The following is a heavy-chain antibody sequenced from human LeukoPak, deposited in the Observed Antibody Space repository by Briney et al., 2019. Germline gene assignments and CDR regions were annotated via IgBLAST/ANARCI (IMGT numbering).Heavy chain of an antibody. CDR2: INHSGST. J-gene: IGHJ4*02. V-gene: IGHV4-34*01. CDR3: ARDSYDILTGPHYFDY. D-gene: IGHD3-9*01. CDR1: GGSFSGYY. Sequence: SETLSLTCAVYGGSFSGYYWSWIRQPPGKGLEWIGEINHSGSTNYNPSLKSRVTISVDTSKNQFSLKLSSVTAADTAVYYCARDSYDILTGPHYFDYWGQGTLVTVSS.